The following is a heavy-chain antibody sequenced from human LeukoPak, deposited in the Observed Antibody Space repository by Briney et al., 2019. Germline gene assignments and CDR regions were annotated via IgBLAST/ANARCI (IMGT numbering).Heavy chain of an antibody. CDR3: AKTTVTTFHYYYGMDV. V-gene: IGHV3-9*01. Sequence: GRSLRLSCAASGFTFDDYAMHWVRQAPGKGLEWVSGISWNSGSIGYADSVKGRFTISRDNAKNSLYLQMNSLRAEDTALYYCAKTTVTTFHYYYGMDVWGQGTTVTVSS. D-gene: IGHD4-17*01. J-gene: IGHJ6*02. CDR2: ISWNSGSI. CDR1: GFTFDDYA.